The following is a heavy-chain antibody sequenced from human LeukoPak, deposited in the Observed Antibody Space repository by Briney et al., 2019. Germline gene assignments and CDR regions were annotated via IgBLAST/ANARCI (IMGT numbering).Heavy chain of an antibody. CDR2: IYASGST. J-gene: IGHJ4*02. CDR3: ARGGNIVVVPAAIPFDY. D-gene: IGHD2-2*01. CDR1: GGSISTGNYF. V-gene: IGHV4-61*02. Sequence: SETLSLTCTVSGGSISTGNYFWSWIRQPAGKGLEWIGRIYASGSTNYNPSLKSRVTISVDTSKNQFSLKLSSVTAADTAVYYCARGGNIVVVPAAIPFDYWGQGTLVTVSS.